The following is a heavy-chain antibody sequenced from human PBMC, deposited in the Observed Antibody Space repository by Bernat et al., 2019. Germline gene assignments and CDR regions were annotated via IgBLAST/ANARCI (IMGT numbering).Heavy chain of an antibody. V-gene: IGHV1-2*04. CDR1: GYTFTGYY. J-gene: IGHJ4*02. D-gene: IGHD3-22*01. CDR2: INPNSGGT. CDR3: ARGLPHAYYYDSSGFFDY. Sequence: QVQLVQSGAEVKKPGASVKVSCKASGYTFTGYYMHWVRQAPGQGLEWMGWINPNSGGTNYAQKFQGWVTMTRDTSISTAYMELSRLRSDDTAVYYCARGLPHAYYYDSSGFFDYWGQGTLVTVSS.